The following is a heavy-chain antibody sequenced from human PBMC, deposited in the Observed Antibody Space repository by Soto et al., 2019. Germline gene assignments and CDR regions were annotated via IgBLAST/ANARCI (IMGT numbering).Heavy chain of an antibody. J-gene: IGHJ4*02. CDR3: ARGERTGTSSY. D-gene: IGHD1-7*01. CDR2: INPSSGSA. Sequence: ASVKVSCKASGYTFTSYYMHWVRQAPGQGLEWMAIINPSSGSASYAQKFQGRLTMTRDTSTSTVYMELSSLRSEDTAMYYCARGERTGTSSYWGQGTLVTVSS. V-gene: IGHV1-46*01. CDR1: GYTFTSYY.